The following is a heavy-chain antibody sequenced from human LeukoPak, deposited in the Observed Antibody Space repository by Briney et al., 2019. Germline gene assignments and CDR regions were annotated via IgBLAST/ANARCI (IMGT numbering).Heavy chain of an antibody. CDR3: ARDLDPVYSNYESGALDY. J-gene: IGHJ4*02. V-gene: IGHV4-31*03. D-gene: IGHD4-11*01. CDR2: IYYSGTP. Sequence: PSETLSLTCTVSGGSISSGGYYWSWIRQHPGKGLEWIGYIYYSGTPYYNPSLKSRVSISVDTSKNQFSLKLSSVTAADTAVYYCARDLDPVYSNYESGALDYWGQGTLVTVSS. CDR1: GGSISSGGYY.